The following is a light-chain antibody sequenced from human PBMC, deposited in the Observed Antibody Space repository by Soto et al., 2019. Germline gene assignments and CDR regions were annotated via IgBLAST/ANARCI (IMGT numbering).Light chain of an antibody. J-gene: IGKJ3*01. V-gene: IGKV3-20*01. CDR2: GAS. Sequence: VVLTQSPATLSLSPGERATLSCRANQPVSANYLAWYQQKPGQGPRLLIYGASSRATGIPDRFSGSGSGTDFTLTISRLEPEDFAVFYCHQYGSSPFTFGPGTKVDIK. CDR3: HQYGSSPFT. CDR1: QPVSANY.